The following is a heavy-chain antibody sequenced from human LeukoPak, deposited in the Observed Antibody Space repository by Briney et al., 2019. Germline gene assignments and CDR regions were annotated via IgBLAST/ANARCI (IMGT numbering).Heavy chain of an antibody. CDR1: GGSISSYY. Sequence: SETLSLTCTVSGGSISSYYWSWIRQPPGKGLEWIGYIYYSGSTNYNPSLKSRVTISVDTSKNQFSLKLSSVTAADTAVYYCARTQNYYYYMDVWGKGTTVTVSS. V-gene: IGHV4-59*01. CDR3: ARTQNYYYYMDV. CDR2: IYYSGST. J-gene: IGHJ6*03.